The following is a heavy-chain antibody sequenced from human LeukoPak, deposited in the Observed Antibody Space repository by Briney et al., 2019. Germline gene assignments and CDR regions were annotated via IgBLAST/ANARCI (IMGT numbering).Heavy chain of an antibody. Sequence: SETLSLTCAVYGGSLSGYYWSWIRQPPGKGLEWIGEINHSGSTNDNPSLKSRVTISVDTSKNQFSLKLSSVTAADMAVYYCARGRSGNYYGLGSYYNYWGQGTLVTVSS. CDR1: GGSLSGYY. J-gene: IGHJ4*02. V-gene: IGHV4-34*01. CDR3: ARGRSGNYYGLGSYYNY. D-gene: IGHD3-10*01. CDR2: INHSGST.